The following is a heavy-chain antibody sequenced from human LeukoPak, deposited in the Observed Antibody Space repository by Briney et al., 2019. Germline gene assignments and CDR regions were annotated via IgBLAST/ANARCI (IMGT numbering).Heavy chain of an antibody. D-gene: IGHD3-3*01. Sequence: SETLSLTCAVYGGSFSGYYWSWIRQPPGKGLEWIGEINHSGSTNYNPSLKSRVTISVDTSKNQFSLKLSSVTAAGTAVYYCARGDKDFWSGYYVDYWGQGTLVTVSS. CDR3: ARGDKDFWSGYYVDY. J-gene: IGHJ4*02. CDR1: GGSFSGYY. CDR2: INHSGST. V-gene: IGHV4-34*01.